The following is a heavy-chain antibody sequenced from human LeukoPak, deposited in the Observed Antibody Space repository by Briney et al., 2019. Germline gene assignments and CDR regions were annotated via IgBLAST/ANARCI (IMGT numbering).Heavy chain of an antibody. CDR2: INPNSGGT. D-gene: IGHD5-24*01. CDR3: ARGRRRDGYNPDYFDY. V-gene: IGHV1-2*02. Sequence: GASVKVSCKASGYTFTGYYMHWVRQAPGQGLEWMGWINPNSGGTNYAQKFQGRVIMTRDTSISTAYMELSRLSPYDPAACYCARGRRRDGYNPDYFDYWGQGTLVTVSS. CDR1: GYTFTGYY. J-gene: IGHJ4*02.